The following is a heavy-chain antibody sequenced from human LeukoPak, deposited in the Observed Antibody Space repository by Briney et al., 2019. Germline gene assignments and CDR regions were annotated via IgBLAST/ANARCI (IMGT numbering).Heavy chain of an antibody. J-gene: IGHJ6*03. CDR3: ARGLSYYDFWSGRDYYYYYLDV. CDR1: GGSFSGYY. V-gene: IGHV4-34*01. CDR2: INHSGST. D-gene: IGHD3-3*01. Sequence: SETLSLTCAVYGGSFSGYYWSWIRQPPGKGLEWIGEINHSGSTNYNPSLKSRVTISVDTSKNQFSLKLSSVTAADTAVYYCARGLSYYDFWSGRDYYYYYLDVWGKGTTVTVSS.